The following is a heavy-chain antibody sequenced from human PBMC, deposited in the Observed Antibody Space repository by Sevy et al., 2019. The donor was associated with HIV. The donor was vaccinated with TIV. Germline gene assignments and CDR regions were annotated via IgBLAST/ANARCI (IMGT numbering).Heavy chain of an antibody. CDR1: GGSISSYY. V-gene: IGHV4-59*13. Sequence: SETLSLTCTVSGGSISSYYWSWIRQPPGKGLEWIGYIYYSGSTNYNPCLKSRVTISVDTSKNQFSLKLSSVTAADTDVYYCARLGYGGNSRGWFDPWGQRTLVTVSS. CDR3: ARLGYGGNSRGWFDP. CDR2: IYYSGST. J-gene: IGHJ5*02. D-gene: IGHD5-12*01.